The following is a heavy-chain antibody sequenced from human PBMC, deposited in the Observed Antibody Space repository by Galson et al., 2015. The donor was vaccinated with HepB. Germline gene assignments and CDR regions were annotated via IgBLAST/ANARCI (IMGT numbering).Heavy chain of an antibody. D-gene: IGHD6-6*01. J-gene: IGHJ3*01. Sequence: SLRLSCAASGFTFSSYVMNWVRQAPGKGLEWVSTIRGDGGSTYYADSVKGRFTISRDNSKNTLYLQVNSLRAEDTAIYYCAKRADSSPTFDLWGRGTLVTVSS. V-gene: IGHV3-23*01. CDR3: AKRADSSPTFDL. CDR1: GFTFSSYV. CDR2: IRGDGGST.